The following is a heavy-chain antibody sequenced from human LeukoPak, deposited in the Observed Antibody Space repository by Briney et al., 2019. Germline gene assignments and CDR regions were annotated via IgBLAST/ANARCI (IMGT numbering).Heavy chain of an antibody. CDR3: ERHKPYYYDSSGYYHY. CDR1: GGSISSSSYY. J-gene: IGHJ4*02. CDR2: IYYSGST. D-gene: IGHD3-22*01. Sequence: SETLSLTCTVSGGSISSSSYYWGWIRQPPGKGLEWIGSIYYSGSTYYNPSLKSRVTISVDTSKNQFSLKLSSVTAADTAVYYCERHKPYYYDSSGYYHYWGQGTLVTVSS. V-gene: IGHV4-39*01.